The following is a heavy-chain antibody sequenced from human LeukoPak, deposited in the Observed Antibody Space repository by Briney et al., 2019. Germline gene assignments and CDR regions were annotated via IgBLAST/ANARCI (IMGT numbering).Heavy chain of an antibody. CDR3: ARTTYSGYDSLPNYFDY. J-gene: IGHJ4*02. CDR2: TYYRSKWYN. Sequence: SQTLSLTCAISGDSVFSNSAAWNWIRQSPSRGLEWLGRTYYRSKWYNDYAVSVKSRITINPDTSKNQFSLQLNSVTPEDTAVYYCARTTYSGYDSLPNYFDYWGQGTLVTVSS. V-gene: IGHV6-1*01. CDR1: GDSVFSNSAA. D-gene: IGHD5-12*01.